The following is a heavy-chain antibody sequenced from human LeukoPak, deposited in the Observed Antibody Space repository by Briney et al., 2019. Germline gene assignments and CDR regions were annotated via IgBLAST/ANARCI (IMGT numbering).Heavy chain of an antibody. J-gene: IGHJ4*02. CDR1: GYTFSVYY. CDR2: IKPNSGVT. V-gene: IGHV1-2*02. Sequence: ASVKVSCKSSGYTFSVYYMHWVRQAPGQGLEWMGWIKPNSGVTNYAQKFQGRVTMTRDTSISTAYMELSSLRSDDTAVYYCAISQIHFDKEDYWGQGTLVTVSS. CDR3: AISQIHFDKEDY. D-gene: IGHD3-9*01.